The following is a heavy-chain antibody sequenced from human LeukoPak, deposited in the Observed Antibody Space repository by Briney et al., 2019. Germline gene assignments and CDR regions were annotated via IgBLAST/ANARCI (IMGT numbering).Heavy chain of an antibody. CDR2: TYYRSKWYN. CDR3: AREHYDFWSGYYELGGYCYMDV. V-gene: IGHV6-1*01. CDR1: GDSVSSNSAA. Sequence: SQTLSLTCAISGDSVSSNSAAWNWIRQSPSRGLEWLGRTYYRSKWYNDYAVSVKSRITINPDTSKNQFSLQLNSVTPEDTAVYYCAREHYDFWSGYYELGGYCYMDVWGKGTTVTVSS. D-gene: IGHD3-3*01. J-gene: IGHJ6*03.